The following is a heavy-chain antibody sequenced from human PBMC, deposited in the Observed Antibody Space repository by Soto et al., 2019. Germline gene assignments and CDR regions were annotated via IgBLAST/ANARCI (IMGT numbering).Heavy chain of an antibody. V-gene: IGHV3-30-3*01. Sequence: QVQLVESGGGVVQPGRSLRVSCAASGFIFSNYAMHWVRQAPGKGLEWVAVVSYDGNNQFYAESVKGRFTISRDSSKTTLYLQMKNLREEDTAVYYCARDLVYYYDNSGYYNFDYWGQGTLVIVSS. D-gene: IGHD3-22*01. J-gene: IGHJ4*02. CDR2: VSYDGNNQ. CDR3: ARDLVYYYDNSGYYNFDY. CDR1: GFIFSNYA.